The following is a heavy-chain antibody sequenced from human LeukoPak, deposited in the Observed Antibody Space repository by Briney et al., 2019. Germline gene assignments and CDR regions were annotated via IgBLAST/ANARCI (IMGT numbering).Heavy chain of an antibody. D-gene: IGHD2-2*01. V-gene: IGHV4-34*01. CDR1: GGSFSGYY. J-gene: IGHJ6*02. CDR3: ARGDIVVVPAAYGMDV. Sequence: PSETLSLTCAVYGGSFSGYYWSWIRQPPGKGLEWIGEINHSGSTNYNPSLKSRVTISVDTSKNQFSLKLSSVTVADTAVYYCARGDIVVVPAAYGMDVWGQGTTVTVSS. CDR2: INHSGST.